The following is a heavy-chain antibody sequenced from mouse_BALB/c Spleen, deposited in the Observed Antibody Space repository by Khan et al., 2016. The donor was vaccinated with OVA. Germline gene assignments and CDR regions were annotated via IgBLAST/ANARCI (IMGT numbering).Heavy chain of an antibody. Sequence: EVELVESGGGLVQPGGSRKLSCAASGFTFSSFGMHWVRQAPEKGLEWVAYISSGSNTNYYAATLKDRFTISRDNHKNTLFLQMTSIRSEHTAMYYCARDSYGYMGYFDYWGQGTTLTVAS. D-gene: IGHD1-2*01. CDR1: GFTFSSFG. CDR2: ISSGSNTN. CDR3: ARDSYGYMGYFDY. V-gene: IGHV5-17*02. J-gene: IGHJ2*01.